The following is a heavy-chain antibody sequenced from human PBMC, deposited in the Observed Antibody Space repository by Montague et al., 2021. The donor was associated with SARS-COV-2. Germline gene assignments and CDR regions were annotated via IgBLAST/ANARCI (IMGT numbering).Heavy chain of an antibody. CDR2: VLYTGTP. CDR3: VAGGDSAKAGAY. Sequence: SETLSLTYAVSGGSIANSHKYWGWVRQPPGKGLEWIGSVLYTGTPYDHPSLTARATISLDTSKNQFSLKMYSVTAADTATYFCVAGGDSAKAGAYWGQGTLVTVSS. CDR1: GGSIANSHKY. J-gene: IGHJ4*02. D-gene: IGHD3-16*01. V-gene: IGHV4-39*07.